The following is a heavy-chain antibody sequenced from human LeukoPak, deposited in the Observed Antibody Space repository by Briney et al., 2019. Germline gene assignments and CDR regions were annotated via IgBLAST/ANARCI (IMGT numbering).Heavy chain of an antibody. CDR1: GFTFSSYA. V-gene: IGHV3-23*01. D-gene: IGHD5-18*01. Sequence: GGSLRLSCAASGFTFSSYAMSWVRQAPGKGLEWVSAISGSGGSTYYADSVKGRFTISRDNSKDTLYLQMNSLRAEDTAVYYCAKMWIQLRGYYYGMDVWGQGTTVTVSS. J-gene: IGHJ6*02. CDR3: AKMWIQLRGYYYGMDV. CDR2: ISGSGGST.